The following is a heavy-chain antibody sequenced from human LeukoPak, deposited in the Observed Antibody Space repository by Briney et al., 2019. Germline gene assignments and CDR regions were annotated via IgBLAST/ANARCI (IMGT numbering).Heavy chain of an antibody. V-gene: IGHV1-18*01. Sequence: GASVKVSCKASGYTFTSYGISWVRQAPGQGLEWMGWISAYNGNTNCAQKLQGRVTMTTDTSTSTAYMELGSLRSDDTAVYYCARVVQSRMVRGFVNWFDPWGQGTLVTVSS. CDR3: ARVVQSRMVRGFVNWFDP. J-gene: IGHJ5*02. D-gene: IGHD3-10*01. CDR1: GYTFTSYG. CDR2: ISAYNGNT.